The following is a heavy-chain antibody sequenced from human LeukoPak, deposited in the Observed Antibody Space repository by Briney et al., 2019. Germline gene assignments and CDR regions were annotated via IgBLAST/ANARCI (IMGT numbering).Heavy chain of an antibody. D-gene: IGHD6-19*01. CDR3: ARYDSSGWNFDY. CDR1: GGSISSYY. CDR2: IYYSGST. V-gene: IGHV4-59*08. Sequence: SETLSLTCTVSGGSISSYYWSWIRQPPGKGLEWIGYIYYSGSTNYNPSLKSRVTISVDTSKNQFSLKLSSVTAADTAVYYCARYDSSGWNFDYWGKGTLVTVSS. J-gene: IGHJ4*02.